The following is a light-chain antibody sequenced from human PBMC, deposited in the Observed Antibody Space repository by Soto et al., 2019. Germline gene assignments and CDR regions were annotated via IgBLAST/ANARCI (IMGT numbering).Light chain of an antibody. CDR1: SSDVGAYNY. Sequence: QSVLTQPRSVSGSPGQSVTISCTGTSSDVGAYNYVSWYQQHPGKAPKLIMYYVSKRPSGVPDRFSGSKSGHTASLTIAGLQAEDEAAYYGCSYAGSYPLWVFCGGTKLTVL. CDR3: CSYAGSYPLWV. V-gene: IGLV2-11*01. J-gene: IGLJ3*02. CDR2: YVS.